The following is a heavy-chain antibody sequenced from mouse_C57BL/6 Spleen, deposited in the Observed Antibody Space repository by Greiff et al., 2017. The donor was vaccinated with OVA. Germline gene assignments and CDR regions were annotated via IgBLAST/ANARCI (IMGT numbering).Heavy chain of an antibody. Sequence: VQLVESGAELVKPGASVKISCKASGYAFSSYWMNWVKQRPGKGLEWIGQIYPGDGDTNYNGKFKGKATLTADKSSSTAYMELRSLTSEDSAVYFCARSGGWEGCACWGQGTLVTVAA. CDR3: ARSGGWEGCAC. CDR2: IYPGDGDT. D-gene: IGHD3-3*01. CDR1: GYAFSSYW. V-gene: IGHV1-80*01. J-gene: IGHJ3*01.